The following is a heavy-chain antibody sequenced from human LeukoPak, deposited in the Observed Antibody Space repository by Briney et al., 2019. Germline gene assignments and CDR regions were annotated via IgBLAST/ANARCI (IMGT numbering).Heavy chain of an antibody. D-gene: IGHD3-22*01. J-gene: IGHJ1*01. CDR1: GYTFTCYY. V-gene: IGHV1-2*02. Sequence: ASVKVSCKASGYTFTCYYLHWVRQAPRQGPEWMGWINPKSGATYYLQKFQGRITITRDTSISTAYMELNRLISDDTAVYYCARVVEVGVPGFQNWGQGTLVTVSS. CDR3: ARVVEVGVPGFQN. CDR2: INPKSGAT.